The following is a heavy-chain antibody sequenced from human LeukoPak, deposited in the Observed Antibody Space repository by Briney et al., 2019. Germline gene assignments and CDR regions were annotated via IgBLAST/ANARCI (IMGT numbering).Heavy chain of an antibody. Sequence: SETLSFNASGATFTSYTINYVRQVPGHPLEWLGRIIPILGVASYAQKLQRRVRITTDKYTSTAYMELSSLRSEDTAVYYCAREPSTTPRPVGMDVWGQGTTVTVSS. V-gene: IGHV1-69*04. CDR3: AREPSTTPRPVGMDV. D-gene: IGHD1-7*01. CDR2: IIPILGVA. J-gene: IGHJ6*02. CDR1: GATFTSYT.